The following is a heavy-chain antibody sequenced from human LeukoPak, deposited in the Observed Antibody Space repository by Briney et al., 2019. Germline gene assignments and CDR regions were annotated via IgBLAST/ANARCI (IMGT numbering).Heavy chain of an antibody. V-gene: IGHV1-69*02. CDR1: GGTFSSYT. CDR3: ASRYSSSSGSFDY. CDR2: IILILGIA. J-gene: IGHJ4*02. D-gene: IGHD6-6*01. Sequence: GSSVKVSCKASGGTFSSYTIGWVRQAPGQGLEWMGRIILILGIANYAQKLQGRVTITADKSTSTAYMELSSLRSEDTAVYYCASRYSSSSGSFDYWGQGTLVTVSS.